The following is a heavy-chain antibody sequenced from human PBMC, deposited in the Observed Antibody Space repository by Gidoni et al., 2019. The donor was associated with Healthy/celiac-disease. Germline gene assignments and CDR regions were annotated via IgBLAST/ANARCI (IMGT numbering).Heavy chain of an antibody. D-gene: IGHD3-10*01. CDR1: GFTFSSYG. Sequence: QVQLVESGGGVVQPGRSLRLSCAASGFTFSSYGMHGVRQAPGKGLEWVAVIWYDGSNKYYADSVKGRFTISRENSKNTLYLQMNSLRAEDTAVYYCARDEYYYGSGNYYYGMDVWGQGTTVTVSS. CDR3: ARDEYYYGSGNYYYGMDV. CDR2: IWYDGSNK. V-gene: IGHV3-33*01. J-gene: IGHJ6*02.